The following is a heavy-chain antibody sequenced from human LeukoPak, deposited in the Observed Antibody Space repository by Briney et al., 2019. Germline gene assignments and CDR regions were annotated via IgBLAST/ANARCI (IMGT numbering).Heavy chain of an antibody. V-gene: IGHV3-21*01. CDR1: GFTFSSSS. D-gene: IGHD2-15*01. CDR3: ARARSGGFDY. Sequence: GGSLRLSCAASGFTFSSSSMNWVRQAPGKGLEWVSSISSSSSYIYYTDSVKGRFTISRDNAKNSLYLQMNSLRAEDTAVYYCARARSGGFDYWGQGTLVTVSS. J-gene: IGHJ4*02. CDR2: ISSSSSYI.